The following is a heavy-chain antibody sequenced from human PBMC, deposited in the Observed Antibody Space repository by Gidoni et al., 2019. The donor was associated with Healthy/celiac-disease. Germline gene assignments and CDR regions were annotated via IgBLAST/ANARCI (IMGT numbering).Heavy chain of an antibody. CDR1: GFTFSNAW. J-gene: IGHJ4*02. D-gene: IGHD2-2*01. CDR2: IKSKTDGGTT. CDR3: SSDLVVPAADLYFDY. Sequence: EVQLVESGGGLVTPGGSLRLSCAASGFTFSNAWMSWVRQAPGKGLEWVVRIKSKTDGGTTDYAAPVKGRFTISRDDSKNTLYLQMNSLKTEDTAVYYCSSDLVVPAADLYFDYWGQGTLVTVSS. V-gene: IGHV3-15*01.